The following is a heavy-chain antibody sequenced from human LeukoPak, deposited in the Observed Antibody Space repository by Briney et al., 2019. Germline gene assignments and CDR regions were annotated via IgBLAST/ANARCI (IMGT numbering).Heavy chain of an antibody. V-gene: IGHV1-2*02. CDR1: GYIFTGYY. J-gene: IGHJ1*01. CDR2: INPNTGGA. CDR3: AKEVHRVSQN. D-gene: IGHD1-1*01. Sequence: ASVKVSCKASGYIFTGYYMHWVRQAPGQGLEWMGWINPNTGGANYAQKFQGRVTMTRDTSISTVYMELSGLTSDDTGMYYCAKEVHRVSQNWGQGTLVTVSS.